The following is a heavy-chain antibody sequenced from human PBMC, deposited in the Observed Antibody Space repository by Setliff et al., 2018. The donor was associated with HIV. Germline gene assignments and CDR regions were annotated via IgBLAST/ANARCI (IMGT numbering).Heavy chain of an antibody. CDR2: IYSTGTT. CDR3: ARHRFGSGWYGFVSGIDP. CDR1: GGSLSLSTFY. J-gene: IGHJ5*02. V-gene: IGHV4-39*01. D-gene: IGHD6-19*01. Sequence: SETLSLTCTVSGGSLSLSTFYWAWIRQPPGRGPEWIGSIYSTGTTYYNPSPNSRVTISFDTSKNQFPLEVTSVTAADTAIYYCARHRFGSGWYGFVSGIDPWGQGTLVTVSS.